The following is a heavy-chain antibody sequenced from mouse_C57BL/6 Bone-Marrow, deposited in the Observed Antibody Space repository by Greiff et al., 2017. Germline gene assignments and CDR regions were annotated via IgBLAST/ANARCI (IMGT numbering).Heavy chain of an antibody. CDR2: INPSSGYT. Sequence: VQLKESGAELARPGASVKMSCKASGYTFTSYTMHWVKQRPGQGLEWIGYINPSSGYTKYNQKFKDKATLTADKSSSTAYMQLSSLTSEDSAVYYCTRGGGFAYWGQGTLVTVSA. CDR3: TRGGGFAY. V-gene: IGHV1-4*01. J-gene: IGHJ3*01. CDR1: GYTFTSYT.